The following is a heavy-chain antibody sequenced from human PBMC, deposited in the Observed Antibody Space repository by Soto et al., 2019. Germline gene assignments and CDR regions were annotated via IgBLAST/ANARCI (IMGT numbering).Heavy chain of an antibody. Sequence: EVQLVESGGGLVKPGGSLRLSCAASGFTFSSYWMNWVRQAPGKGLVWVSHINTDGSSTNDAYAVKGRFTISRDTATKTLYLQRTRLRAADTAVYSCALDSVPDSAALDIWGQGTMVTVSS. CDR3: ALDSVPDSAALDI. J-gene: IGHJ3*02. CDR1: GFTFSSYW. D-gene: IGHD1-26*01. CDR2: INTDGSST. V-gene: IGHV3-74*01.